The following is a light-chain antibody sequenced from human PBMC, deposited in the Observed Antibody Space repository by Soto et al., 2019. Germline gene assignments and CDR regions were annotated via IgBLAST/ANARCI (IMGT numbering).Light chain of an antibody. CDR2: EVS. Sequence: QSALTQPASVSGSPGQSIAISCTGSGSDVGGYNYVSWYQQHPGKAPKLIISEVSKRPSGVPDRFSGSKSGNTASLTISGLQAEDEADYYCCSYAGSSTWVFGGGTKLTVL. CDR3: CSYAGSSTWV. J-gene: IGLJ3*02. CDR1: GSDVGGYNY. V-gene: IGLV2-11*01.